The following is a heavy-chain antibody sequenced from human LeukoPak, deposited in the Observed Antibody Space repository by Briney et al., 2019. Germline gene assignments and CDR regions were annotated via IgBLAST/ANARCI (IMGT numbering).Heavy chain of an antibody. Sequence: GESLRLSCAASGFTFSSYSMNWVRQAPGKGLEWVSSISSSSSYIYYADSVKGRFTISRDNAKNSLYLQMNSLRAEDTAVYYCASVRDGYNYYYWGQGTLVTVSS. CDR1: GFTFSSYS. V-gene: IGHV3-21*01. D-gene: IGHD5-24*01. CDR3: ASVRDGYNYYY. CDR2: ISSSSSYI. J-gene: IGHJ4*02.